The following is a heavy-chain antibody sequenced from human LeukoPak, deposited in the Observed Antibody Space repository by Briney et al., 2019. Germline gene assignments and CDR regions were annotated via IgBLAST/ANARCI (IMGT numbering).Heavy chain of an antibody. V-gene: IGHV3-7*03. CDR1: GFTFSSYW. CDR2: IKQDGSEK. CDR3: ALDRSGSYFGWFDP. Sequence: GGSLRLSCAASGFTFSSYWMSWVRQAPGKGLEWVANIKQDGSEKYYVDSVKGRFTISRDNAKNSLYLQMNSLRAEDTAVYYCALDRSGSYFGWFDPWGQGTLVTISS. J-gene: IGHJ5*02. D-gene: IGHD1-26*01.